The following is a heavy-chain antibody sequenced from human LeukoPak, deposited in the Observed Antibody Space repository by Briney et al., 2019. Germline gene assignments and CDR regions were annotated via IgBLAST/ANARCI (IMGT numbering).Heavy chain of an antibody. CDR3: ARDRATMVRGVSLFDY. CDR2: ISSSSSYI. CDR1: GFTFSTYS. D-gene: IGHD3-10*01. J-gene: IGHJ4*02. V-gene: IGHV3-21*01. Sequence: GGSLRLSCAASGFTFSTYSMNWVRQAPGKGLEWVPSISSSSSYIYYADSVKGRFTISRDNAKNSLYLQMNSLRAEDTAVYYCARDRATMVRGVSLFDYWGQGTLVTVSS.